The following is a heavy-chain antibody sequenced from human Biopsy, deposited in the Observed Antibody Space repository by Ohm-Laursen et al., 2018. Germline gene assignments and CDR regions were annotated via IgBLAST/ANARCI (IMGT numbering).Heavy chain of an antibody. CDR1: GGPIDSYY. CDR2: IYFTGRT. J-gene: IGHJ2*01. V-gene: IGHV4-59*07. Sequence: SDTLSLTCTVSGGPIDSYYWSWIRQPPGKALEWIGYIYFTGRTSYNPSLKSRVTMSVNTSKKQFSLRLSVVTAADTAVYYCASAGYNPDWNFDLWGRGTRVTVSS. CDR3: ASAGYNPDWNFDL. D-gene: IGHD5-24*01.